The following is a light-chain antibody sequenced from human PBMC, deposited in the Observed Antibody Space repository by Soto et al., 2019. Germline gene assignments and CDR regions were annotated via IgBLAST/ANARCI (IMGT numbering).Light chain of an antibody. CDR1: QSVSSSY. CDR3: QQYGSTPLFT. J-gene: IGKJ3*01. V-gene: IGKV3-20*01. Sequence: EIVLTQSPGTLSLSPGERATLSCGASQSVSSSYLAWYQQKPGQAPRLLIYGASRRASGIPDRFSGSGSGTDFTLTITRPEPQDFAIYYCQQYGSTPLFTFGPGTRVDIK. CDR2: GAS.